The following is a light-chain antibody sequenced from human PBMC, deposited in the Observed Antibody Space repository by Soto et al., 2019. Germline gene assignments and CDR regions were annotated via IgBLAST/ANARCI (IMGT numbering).Light chain of an antibody. J-gene: IGKJ1*01. Sequence: DIQMTQSPSTLSASVGDRVTITCRASQSISSWLAWYQQKPGKAPNLLIYKASSLESGVPSRFSGSGSGTEFTLTISSLQPDDFATYYCQQYYNYPWTFGQGTNVEIK. V-gene: IGKV1-5*03. CDR2: KAS. CDR1: QSISSW. CDR3: QQYYNYPWT.